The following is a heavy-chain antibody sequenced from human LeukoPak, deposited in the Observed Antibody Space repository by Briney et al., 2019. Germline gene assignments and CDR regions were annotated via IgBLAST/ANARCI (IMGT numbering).Heavy chain of an antibody. CDR1: GGSITAGNHH. CDR3: ARLNPGYVTAPHDS. J-gene: IGHJ5*01. CDR2: VYYSGSI. V-gene: IGHV4-39*01. D-gene: IGHD3-16*01. Sequence: SETLSLTCTVSGGSITAGNHHWGWIRQPPGQGLEWIGSVYYSGSIFSDTSHKSRVTISGYTSKNQFSLSLSSVTAADTAVYYCARLNPGYVTAPHDSWGQGMLVTVSS.